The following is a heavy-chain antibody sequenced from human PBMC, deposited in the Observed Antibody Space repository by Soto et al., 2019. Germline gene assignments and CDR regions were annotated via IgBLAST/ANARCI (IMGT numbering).Heavy chain of an antibody. CDR1: GFTFSSYS. CDR3: ARFPTYDSSGYYLKFDY. V-gene: IGHV3-48*02. D-gene: IGHD3-22*01. Sequence: GGSLRFSCAASGFTFSSYSMNWVRQAPGKGLEWVSYISSSSSTIYYADSVKGRFTISRDNAKNSLYLQMNSLRDEDTAVYYCARFPTYDSSGYYLKFDYWGQGTLVTVSS. J-gene: IGHJ4*02. CDR2: ISSSSSTI.